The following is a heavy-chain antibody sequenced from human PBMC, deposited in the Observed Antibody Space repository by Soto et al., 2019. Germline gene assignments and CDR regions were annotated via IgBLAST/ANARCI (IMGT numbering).Heavy chain of an antibody. CDR3: ARGGRDHEGIWYGMDV. Sequence: QVQLVQSGAEVKKPGASVKFSCKASGYTFTSYDINWVRQATGQGLEWMGWMNPNSGNTGHAQKFQVRVTMTRNTSKNTAHMELSSQRSENTAEYYCARGGRDHEGIWYGMDVWGQGTTVTVSS. CDR1: GYTFTSYD. V-gene: IGHV1-8*01. CDR2: MNPNSGNT. D-gene: IGHD2-21*01. J-gene: IGHJ6*02.